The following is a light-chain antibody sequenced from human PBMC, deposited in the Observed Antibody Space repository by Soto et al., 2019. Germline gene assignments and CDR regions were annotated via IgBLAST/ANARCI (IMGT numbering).Light chain of an antibody. J-gene: IGKJ3*01. V-gene: IGKV1-9*01. CDR3: QQLNSYPLFT. Sequence: DIQLTQSPSFLSASVGDRVTITCRASQGISSYLDWYQQKPGKAPKLLIYAASTLQSGVPSRFSGSGSGTEFTLTFSSVQPKDFATYYRQQLNSYPLFTFGPGTKVDIK. CDR1: QGISSY. CDR2: AAS.